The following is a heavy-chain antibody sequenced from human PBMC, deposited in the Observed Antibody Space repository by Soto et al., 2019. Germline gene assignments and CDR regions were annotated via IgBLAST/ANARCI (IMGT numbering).Heavy chain of an antibody. CDR1: GGTFSSYT. CDR2: IIPILGIA. Sequence: QVQLVQSGAEVKKPGSSVKVSCKASGGTFSSYTISWVRQAPGQGLEWMGRIIPILGIANYAQKFQGRVTITADKSTSTAYMKLSSLRSEDTAVYYCARHRATVTENNWFDPWGQGTLVTVSS. CDR3: ARHRATVTENNWFDP. D-gene: IGHD4-17*01. V-gene: IGHV1-69*02. J-gene: IGHJ5*02.